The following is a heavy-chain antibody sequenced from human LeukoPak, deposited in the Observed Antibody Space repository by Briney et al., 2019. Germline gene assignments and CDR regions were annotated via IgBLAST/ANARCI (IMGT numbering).Heavy chain of an antibody. CDR2: IKSKTDGGTT. CDR1: GYKLTNNW. V-gene: IGHV3-15*01. CDR3: TTDGIAVAGMAGLDYYYYMDV. Sequence: GESLKISCKISGYKLTNNWIGWVRQAPGKGLEWVGRIKSKTDGGTTDYAAPVKGRFTISRDDSKNTLYLQMNSLKTEDTAVYYCTTDGIAVAGMAGLDYYYYMDVWGKGTTVTVSS. D-gene: IGHD6-19*01. J-gene: IGHJ6*03.